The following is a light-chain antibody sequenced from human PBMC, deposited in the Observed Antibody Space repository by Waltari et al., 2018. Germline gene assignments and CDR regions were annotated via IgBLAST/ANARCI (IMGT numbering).Light chain of an antibody. V-gene: IGKV3-11*01. J-gene: IGKJ1*01. CDR1: QTVITS. Sequence: EIVLTQSPATLSLSPGERSTLSCRASQTVITSLAWYQQKPGQAPRLLISDASNRGPGIPARFSGSGSGTDFTLTISSLEPEDCAVYYCRQRYYWPPWTFGQGTKVELK. CDR3: RQRYYWPPWT. CDR2: DAS.